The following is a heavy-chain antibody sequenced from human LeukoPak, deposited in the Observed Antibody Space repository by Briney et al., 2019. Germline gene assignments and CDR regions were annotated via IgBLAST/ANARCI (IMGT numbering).Heavy chain of an antibody. Sequence: PGGSLRLSCAASGFTVSTNYMSWVRQAPGKGLEWVSIIYSGGSTSYADSVKGRFTLSRDISKNTLFLQMSSLRAEDTAVYYCARSPRIYDSSGYYLVEDFDLWGRGTLVTVSS. D-gene: IGHD3-22*01. CDR2: IYSGGST. CDR1: GFTVSTNY. V-gene: IGHV3-53*01. CDR3: ARSPRIYDSSGYYLVEDFDL. J-gene: IGHJ2*01.